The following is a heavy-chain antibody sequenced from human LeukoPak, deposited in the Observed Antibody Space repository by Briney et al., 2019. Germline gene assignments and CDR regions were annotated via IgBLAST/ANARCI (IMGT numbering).Heavy chain of an antibody. CDR1: GFTFSSYA. V-gene: IGHV3-23*01. CDR3: AKDPGCSGGSCYSHFDY. CDR2: ISGSGGST. D-gene: IGHD2-15*01. Sequence: PGGSLRLSCAASGFTFSSYAMSWVRQAPGKGLEWVSAISGSGGSTYYADSVKGRFTISRDNSKNTLYLQMNSLRAEETAVYYCAKDPGCSGGSCYSHFDYWGQETLVTVSP. J-gene: IGHJ4*02.